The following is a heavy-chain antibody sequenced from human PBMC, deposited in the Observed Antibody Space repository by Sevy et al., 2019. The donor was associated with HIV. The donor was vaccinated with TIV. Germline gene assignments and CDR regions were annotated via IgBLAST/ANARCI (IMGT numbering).Heavy chain of an antibody. J-gene: IGHJ4*02. CDR1: GYTLTELS. D-gene: IGHD3-22*01. CDR3: ATVVGNYYDSSGYD. V-gene: IGHV1-24*01. Sequence: ASVKVSCKVSGYTLTELSMHWVRQAPGKGLEWMGGFDPEDGETIYAQKFQGRVTMTEDTSTDTAYMELSSLSSEDTAVYYCATVVGNYYDSSGYDWGQGTLVTVSS. CDR2: FDPEDGET.